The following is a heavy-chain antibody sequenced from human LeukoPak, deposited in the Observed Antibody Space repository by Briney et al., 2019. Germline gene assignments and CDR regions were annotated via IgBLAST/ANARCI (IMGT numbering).Heavy chain of an antibody. CDR3: ARVVGFGELGIDY. D-gene: IGHD3-10*01. CDR1: GGSFSGYY. V-gene: IGHV4-31*11. CDR2: IYYSGST. Sequence: PSETLSLICAVYGGSFSGYYWSWIRQHPGKGLEWIGYIYYSGSTYYNPSLKSRVTMSVDTSKNQFSLKLSSVTAADTAVYYCARVVGFGELGIDYWGQGTLVTVSS. J-gene: IGHJ4*02.